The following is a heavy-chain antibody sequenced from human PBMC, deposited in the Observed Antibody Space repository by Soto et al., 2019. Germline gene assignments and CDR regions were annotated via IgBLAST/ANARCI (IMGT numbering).Heavy chain of an antibody. V-gene: IGHV3-43D*04. CDR3: AKDRGLYDILTGYTNWFDP. CDR1: GVTFDDFA. Sequence: GGPLRLPCAASGVTFDDFAMYWVRQVPGKGLEWVSLITWDGHKTYYADSVKGRFTISRDNSKNTLYLQMNSLRAEDTAVYYCAKDRGLYDILTGYTNWFDPWGQGTLVTVSS. CDR2: ITWDGHKT. J-gene: IGHJ5*02. D-gene: IGHD3-9*01.